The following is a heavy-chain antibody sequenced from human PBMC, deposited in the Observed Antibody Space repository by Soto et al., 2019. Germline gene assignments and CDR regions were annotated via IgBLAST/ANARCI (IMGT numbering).Heavy chain of an antibody. J-gene: IGHJ5*01. CDR1: GFTFSGSW. D-gene: IGHD3-3*01. V-gene: IGHV3-7*04. CDR2: IKQDGSEN. CDR3: ARGFVLDS. Sequence: EVQLVESGGGLVQPGGSLRLSCAASGFTFSGSWMNWVRQAPGKGLECVANIKQDGSENYYVDSVRGRFTISRDNAKNSLFLQMYSLRAEDTAVYYCARGFVLDSWGPGTLVTVSS.